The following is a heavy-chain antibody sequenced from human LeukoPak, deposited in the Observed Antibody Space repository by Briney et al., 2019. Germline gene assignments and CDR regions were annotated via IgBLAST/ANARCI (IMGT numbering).Heavy chain of an antibody. Sequence: PGGSLRLSCAVSGFTVSTNSMTWVRQAPGKGLEWLSLIYSGGTTSYADSVKGRFTISRDNPKNTLYLQMNSLRAEDTAVYYCARRGHGDYAPFDYWGQGALVTVSS. CDR1: GFTVSTNS. V-gene: IGHV3-66*04. J-gene: IGHJ4*02. CDR2: IYSGGTT. D-gene: IGHD4-17*01. CDR3: ARRGHGDYAPFDY.